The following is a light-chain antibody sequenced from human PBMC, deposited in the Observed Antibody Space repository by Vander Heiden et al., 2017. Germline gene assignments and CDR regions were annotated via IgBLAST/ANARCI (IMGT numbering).Light chain of an antibody. J-gene: IGLJ1*01. V-gene: IGLV1-47*01. CDR2: RNN. CDR1: SSNIGSTY. CDR3: AAWDDSLSGPAYV. Sequence: SVLTQPPSASGTPGQRVTISCSGSSSNIGSTYVYWYQQLPGTAPKPLIYRNNQRPPGVPDRFSGSKSGPSASLAISGLRSEDEAEYYCAAWDDSLSGPAYVFGTGTKVTVL.